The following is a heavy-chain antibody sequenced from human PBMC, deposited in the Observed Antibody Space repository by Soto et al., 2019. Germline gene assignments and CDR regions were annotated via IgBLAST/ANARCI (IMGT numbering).Heavy chain of an antibody. Sequence: PSETLSLTCSVSDDSINSDKYYWGWIRQPPGKGLEWIGEIYHSGSTNYNPSLKSRVTISVDKSKNQFSLKLNSVTAADSAVYYCARGRVGAFDIWGQGTMVTVS. CDR1: DDSINSDKYY. CDR3: ARGRVGAFDI. CDR2: IYHSGST. V-gene: IGHV4-39*07. J-gene: IGHJ3*02.